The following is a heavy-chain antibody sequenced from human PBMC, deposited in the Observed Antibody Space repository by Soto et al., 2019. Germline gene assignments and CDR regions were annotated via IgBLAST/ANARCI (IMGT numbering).Heavy chain of an antibody. V-gene: IGHV1-46*03. CDR3: ARDRRKYTARYYMDV. Sequence: GASVKVSCKASGYTFTSYYMHWVRQAPGQGLEWMGIINPSGGSTSYAQKFQGRVTMTRDTSTSTVYMELSSLRSEDTAVYYCARDRRKYTARYYMDVWGKGTTVTVSS. CDR1: GYTFTSYY. CDR2: INPSGGST. D-gene: IGHD5-18*01. J-gene: IGHJ6*03.